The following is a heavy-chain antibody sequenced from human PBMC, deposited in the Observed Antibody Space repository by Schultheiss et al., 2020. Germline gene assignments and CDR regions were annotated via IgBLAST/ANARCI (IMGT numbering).Heavy chain of an antibody. CDR3: ARGLWELLRRGEDAFDI. J-gene: IGHJ3*02. V-gene: IGHV1-2*04. D-gene: IGHD1-26*01. Sequence: ASVKVSCKASGGTFSSYAISWVRQAPGQGLEWMGWMNPNSGGTNYAQKFQGWVTMTRDTSISTAYMELSRLRSDDTAVYYCARGLWELLRRGEDAFDIWGQGTMVTVSS. CDR2: MNPNSGGT. CDR1: GGTFSSYA.